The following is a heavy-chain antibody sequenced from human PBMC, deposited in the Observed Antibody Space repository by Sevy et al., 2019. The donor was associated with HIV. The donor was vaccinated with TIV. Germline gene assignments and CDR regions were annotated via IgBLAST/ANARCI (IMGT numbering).Heavy chain of an antibody. CDR2: ISTSSNYI. CDR3: ARVRYNYGQHYFDY. D-gene: IGHD5-18*01. V-gene: IGHV3-11*06. Sequence: GGSLRLSCTASGFTFSDYYMSWIRQAPGKGLEWVSDISTSSNYINYADSVKGRFTISRHNAKNSLYLQMNSLRAGDTAVYFCARVRYNYGQHYFDYWGQGTLVTVSS. J-gene: IGHJ4*02. CDR1: GFTFSDYY.